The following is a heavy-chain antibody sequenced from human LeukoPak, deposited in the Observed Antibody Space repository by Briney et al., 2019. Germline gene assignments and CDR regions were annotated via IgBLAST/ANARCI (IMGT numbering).Heavy chain of an antibody. V-gene: IGHV1-2*02. CDR1: GYTFTGYY. CDR2: INPNSGGT. CDR3: ATAVGAGYYFDY. Sequence: ASVKVSCKASGYTFTGYYMHWVRQAPGQGLEWMGWINPNSGGTNYAQKFQGRVTMTEDTSTDTAYMELSSLRSEDTAVYYCATAVGAGYYFDYWGQGTLVTVSS. D-gene: IGHD1-26*01. J-gene: IGHJ4*02.